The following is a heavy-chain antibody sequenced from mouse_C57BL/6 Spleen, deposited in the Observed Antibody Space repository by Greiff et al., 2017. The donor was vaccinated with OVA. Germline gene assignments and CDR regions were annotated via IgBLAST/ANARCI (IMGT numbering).Heavy chain of an antibody. CDR3: ASELLRAMDY. J-gene: IGHJ4*01. CDR1: GYTFTSYW. D-gene: IGHD2-1*01. Sequence: QVQLQQPGAELVRPGTSVKLSCKASGYTFTSYWMHWVKQRPGQGLEWIGVIDPSDSYTNYNQKFKGKATLTVDTSSSTAYMQLSSLTSEDSAVYYCASELLRAMDYWGQGTSVTVSS. CDR2: IDPSDSYT. V-gene: IGHV1-59*01.